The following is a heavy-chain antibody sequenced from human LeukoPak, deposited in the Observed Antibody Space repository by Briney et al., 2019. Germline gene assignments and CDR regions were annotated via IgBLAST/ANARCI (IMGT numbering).Heavy chain of an antibody. CDR3: ATGGAGHGGNSGHYYHYMDV. CDR1: GYTFTDYY. V-gene: IGHV1-69-2*01. J-gene: IGHJ6*03. D-gene: IGHD4-23*01. Sequence: ASVKVSCKASGYTFTDYYMHWVQQAPGKGLEWMGRVDPEDGETLYAEKFRGRVTITADTSTDTAFMEVNTLRSEDTAIYYCATGGAGHGGNSGHYYHYMDVWGKGTTVTVSS. CDR2: VDPEDGET.